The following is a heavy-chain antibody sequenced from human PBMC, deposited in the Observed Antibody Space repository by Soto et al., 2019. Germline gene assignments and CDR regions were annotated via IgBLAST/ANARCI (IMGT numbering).Heavy chain of an antibody. Sequence: GGSLRLSCRTSGFTFSSYSMNWVRQAPGKGLEWVSSISSDSSYIYYADSVKGRFTISRDNAKNSLSLQMNSLRAEDTAVYFCARDPIPVPMYYFEYWGQGSLVTVSS. D-gene: IGHD6-19*01. CDR3: ARDPIPVPMYYFEY. CDR2: ISSDSSYI. CDR1: GFTFSSYS. J-gene: IGHJ4*02. V-gene: IGHV3-21*01.